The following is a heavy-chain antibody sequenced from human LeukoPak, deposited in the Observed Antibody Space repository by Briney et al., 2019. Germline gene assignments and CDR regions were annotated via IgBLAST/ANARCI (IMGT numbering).Heavy chain of an antibody. J-gene: IGHJ4*02. Sequence: ASVKVSCKVSGYTLTELSMHWVRQAPGKGLEWMGGFDPEDGETIYAQKFQGRVTMTRDTSTSTVYMEVSSLRSEDTAVYYCTRELGGSYNDYWGQGNLVTVSS. CDR3: TRELGGSYNDY. V-gene: IGHV1-24*01. D-gene: IGHD1-26*01. CDR1: GYTLTELS. CDR2: FDPEDGET.